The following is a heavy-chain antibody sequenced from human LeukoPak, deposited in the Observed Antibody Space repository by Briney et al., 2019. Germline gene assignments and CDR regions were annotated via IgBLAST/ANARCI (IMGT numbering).Heavy chain of an antibody. D-gene: IGHD5-24*01. CDR1: GYTFTSYT. CDR3: ARGGPGEMEGMDV. Sequence: ASVKVSCKASGYTFTSYTMHWVRQAPGQWLEWMGWINAGNGNTKYSQKFQGRVTITADESTSTAYMELSSLRSEDTAVYYCARGGPGEMEGMDVWGQGTTVTVSS. J-gene: IGHJ6*02. CDR2: INAGNGNT. V-gene: IGHV1-3*01.